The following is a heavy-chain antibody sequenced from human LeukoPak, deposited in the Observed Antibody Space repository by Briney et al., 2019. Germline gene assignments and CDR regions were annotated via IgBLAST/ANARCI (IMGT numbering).Heavy chain of an antibody. CDR2: IKSKTDGGTT. J-gene: IGHJ6*02. Sequence: GGSLRLSCAASGFTFSNAWMSWVRQAPGKGLEWVGRIKSKTDGGTTDYAAPVKGRFTISRDDSKNTLYLQMNSLKTEDTAVYYCTTSYYYDSSGYCYYYGMDVWGQGTTVTVSS. V-gene: IGHV3-15*01. D-gene: IGHD3-22*01. CDR1: GFTFSNAW. CDR3: TTSYYYDSSGYCYYYGMDV.